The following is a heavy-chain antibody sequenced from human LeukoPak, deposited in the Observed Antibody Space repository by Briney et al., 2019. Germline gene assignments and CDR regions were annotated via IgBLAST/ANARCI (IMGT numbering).Heavy chain of an antibody. CDR3: ARGPLRFLEWLSSYNWFDP. CDR2: INHSGST. V-gene: IGHV4-34*01. CDR1: GGSFSGYY. D-gene: IGHD3-3*01. Sequence: SETLSLTCAVYGGSFSGYYWSWIRQPPGKGLEWIGEINHSGSTNYNPSLKSRVTISVDTSMNQFSLKLSSVTAADTAVYYCARGPLRFLEWLSSYNWFDPWGQGTLVTVSS. J-gene: IGHJ5*02.